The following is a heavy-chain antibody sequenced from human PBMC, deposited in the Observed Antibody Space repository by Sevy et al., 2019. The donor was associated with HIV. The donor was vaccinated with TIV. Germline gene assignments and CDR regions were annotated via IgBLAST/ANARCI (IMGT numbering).Heavy chain of an antibody. CDR1: GFTFSNYA. CDR3: TKDEAYTVATSYYFDY. D-gene: IGHD5-12*01. CDR2: ISDSAYNT. Sequence: GGSLRLSCAASGFTFSNYAMSWVRQAPGKGLEWVSGISDSAYNTYYADSVKGRFTISRDNSKNSLYLQMNSLRAEDTAVYYCTKDEAYTVATSYYFDYWGHGTLVTVSS. V-gene: IGHV3-23*01. J-gene: IGHJ4*01.